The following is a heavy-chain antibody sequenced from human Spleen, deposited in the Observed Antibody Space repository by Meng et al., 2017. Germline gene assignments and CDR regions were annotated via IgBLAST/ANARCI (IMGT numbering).Heavy chain of an antibody. CDR3: ATRGNPYLNC. CDR2: INTYNGKT. J-gene: IGHJ4*02. CDR1: GYTLSSDG. V-gene: IGHV1-18*01. Sequence: QGQLVRSGAEVKKPGASVKVYCEASGYTLSSDGFSWVRQAPGQGLEWLGWINTYNGKTDYAQKFQGRITMTTDTFTSTAYMELRSLRSDDTAVYYCATRGNPYLNCWGQGTLVTVSS.